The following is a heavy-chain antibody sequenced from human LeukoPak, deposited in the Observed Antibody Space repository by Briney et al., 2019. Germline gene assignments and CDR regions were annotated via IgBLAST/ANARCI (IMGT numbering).Heavy chain of an antibody. CDR1: GFTFSSYE. CDR2: ISSSGSTI. J-gene: IGHJ4*02. V-gene: IGHV3-48*03. CDR3: AAGFRIAGLFDY. D-gene: IGHD1-26*01. Sequence: PGGSLRLSCAASGFTFSSYEMNWVRQAPGKGLEWVSYISSSGSTIYYADSVKGRFTISRDNAKNSLYLQMNSLRAEDTAVYYCAAGFRIAGLFDYWGQGTLVTVSS.